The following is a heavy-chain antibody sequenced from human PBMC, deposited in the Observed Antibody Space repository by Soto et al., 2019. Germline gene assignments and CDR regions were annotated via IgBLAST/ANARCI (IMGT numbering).Heavy chain of an antibody. Sequence: QVQLQESGPGLVKPSQTLSLTCTVSGGSISSGGYYWSWIRQHPGKGLEWIGYIYYSGSTYYNPSLKSRVTISVDTSKNQFSLKLSSVTAADTDVYYCARGGYYDSSGYYQNWFDPWGQGTLVTVSS. CDR1: GGSISSGGYY. V-gene: IGHV4-31*03. J-gene: IGHJ5*02. CDR3: ARGGYYDSSGYYQNWFDP. CDR2: IYYSGST. D-gene: IGHD3-22*01.